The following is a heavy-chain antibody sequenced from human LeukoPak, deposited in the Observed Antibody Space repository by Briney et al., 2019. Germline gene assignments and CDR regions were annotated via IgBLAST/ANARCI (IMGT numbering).Heavy chain of an antibody. V-gene: IGHV1-8*01. CDR1: GYTFTNHN. CDR3: ASYGGGGGGDYGAFDY. CDR2: MNPNSGNT. J-gene: IGHJ4*02. D-gene: IGHD4-17*01. Sequence: ASVKVSCKASGYTFTNHNIDWVRQATGQGPELMGWMNPNSGNTGYAQKFQGRVTMTRSTSISTAYMELSSLRSEDTAVYYCASYGGGGGGDYGAFDYWGQGTLVTVSS.